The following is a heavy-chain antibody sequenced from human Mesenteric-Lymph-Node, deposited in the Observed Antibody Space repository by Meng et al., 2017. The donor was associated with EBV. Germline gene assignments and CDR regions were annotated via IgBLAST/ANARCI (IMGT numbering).Heavy chain of an antibody. CDR3: ARGEVFDS. CDR1: GGSINSFY. Sequence: QVQLQESGPGLVQPSATLSLPCNVSGGSINSFYSSWILQPPGKGREWIGYIYHSGSTNYNPSLNSRVTMSVDMSKHQFSLKLSSVTAAVTAVYYCARGEVFDSWGQGTLVTVSS. CDR2: IYHSGST. V-gene: IGHV4-59*07. J-gene: IGHJ4*02.